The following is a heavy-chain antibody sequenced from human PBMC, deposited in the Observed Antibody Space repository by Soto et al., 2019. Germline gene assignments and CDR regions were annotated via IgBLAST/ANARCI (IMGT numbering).Heavy chain of an antibody. Sequence: SETLSLTCSVSGGSVSNKTYYWSWVRQPPGKRLEWIGYVYYSGTTNYNPPLKSRVTISVDLSKNQFSLRLSSVTTADTALYYCARTTAVPNTLRSRYFFDYWGQGTLVTVSS. D-gene: IGHD4-17*01. CDR1: GGSVSNKTYY. J-gene: IGHJ4*02. CDR2: VYYSGTT. V-gene: IGHV4-61*01. CDR3: ARTTAVPNTLRSRYFFDY.